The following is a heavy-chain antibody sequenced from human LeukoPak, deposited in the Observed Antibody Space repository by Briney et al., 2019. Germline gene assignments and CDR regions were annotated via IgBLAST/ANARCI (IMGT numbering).Heavy chain of an antibody. J-gene: IGHJ6*02. CDR2: ISAYNGNT. V-gene: IGHV1-18*01. CDR3: ARGTVVGATCWHYYGLDV. CDR1: GYTFTSYG. D-gene: IGHD3-16*01. Sequence: GASVKVSCKASGYTFTSYGISWVRQAPGQGLEWMGWISAYNGNTNYAQKLQGRVTMTTDTSTNTAYMELSSLRLEDTAVYFCARGTVVGATCWHYYGLDVWGQGTTVTVSS.